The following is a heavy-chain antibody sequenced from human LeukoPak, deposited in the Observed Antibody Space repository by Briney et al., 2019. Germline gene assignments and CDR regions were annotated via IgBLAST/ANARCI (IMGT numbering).Heavy chain of an antibody. CDR3: ARDLKYTSGWYGSIDY. CDR2: ISAYKGNT. V-gene: IGHV1-18*01. CDR1: GGTFTSYA. D-gene: IGHD6-19*01. J-gene: IGHJ4*02. Sequence: ASVKVSCKASGGTFTSYAISWVRQAPGQGLEWMGWISAYKGNTNYAQKLQGRVTMTTETSTSTAYMELRSLRSDDTAVYYCARDLKYTSGWYGSIDYWRQGTLVTVSS.